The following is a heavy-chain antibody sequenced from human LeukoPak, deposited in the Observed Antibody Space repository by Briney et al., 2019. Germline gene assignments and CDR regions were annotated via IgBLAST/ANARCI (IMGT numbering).Heavy chain of an antibody. J-gene: IGHJ4*02. CDR2: INWNGGST. CDR1: GFTFDDYG. D-gene: IGHD2-15*01. CDR3: ATLGRNYFDS. Sequence: GSLRLSCAASGFTFDDYGMSWVRQAPGKGLEWVSGINWNGGSTGYADSVKGRFTISRDYAKNSLYLQMNSLRAEDTAVYYCATLGRNYFDSWGQGTLVTVSS. V-gene: IGHV3-20*04.